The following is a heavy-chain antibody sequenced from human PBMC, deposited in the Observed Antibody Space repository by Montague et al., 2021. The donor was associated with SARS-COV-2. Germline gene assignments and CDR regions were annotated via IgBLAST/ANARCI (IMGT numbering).Heavy chain of an antibody. CDR1: GFTVSSNY. V-gene: IGHV3-53*01. CDR3: ARELHPTESYYYGMDV. Sequence: SLRLSCAASGFTVSSNYMSWVRQAPGKGLEWVSVIYSGGSTYYADSVKGRFTISRDNSKSTLYLQMNSLRAEDTAVYYCARELHPTESYYYGMDVWGQGTTVTVSS. J-gene: IGHJ6*02. CDR2: IYSGGST.